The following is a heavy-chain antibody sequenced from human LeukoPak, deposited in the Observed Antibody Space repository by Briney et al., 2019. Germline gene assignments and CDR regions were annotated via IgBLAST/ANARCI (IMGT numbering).Heavy chain of an antibody. CDR2: IIPIFGTA. CDR3: ARDRAKNDYVWGSYLQNAFDI. V-gene: IGHV1-69*05. CDR1: GGTFSSYA. D-gene: IGHD3-16*02. Sequence: SVKVSCKASGGTFSSYAISWVRQAPGQGLEWMGGIIPIFGTANYAQKFQGRVTITTDKSTSTAYMELRSLRSDDTAVYYCARDRAKNDYVWGSYLQNAFDIWGQGTMVTVSS. J-gene: IGHJ3*02.